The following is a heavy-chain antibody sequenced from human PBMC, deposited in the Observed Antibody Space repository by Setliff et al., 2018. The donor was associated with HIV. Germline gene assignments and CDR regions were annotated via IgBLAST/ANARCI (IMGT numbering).Heavy chain of an antibody. CDR3: ARRKAGWGELFGNWFDP. CDR1: GGSISSSSYY. V-gene: IGHV4-39*01. D-gene: IGHD3-10*01. J-gene: IGHJ5*02. Sequence: SETLSLTCAVYGGSISSSSYYWGWIRQPPGKGLEWIGSIYYSGSTYYNPSLKSRLTISVDTSKNQFSLKLSSVTAADTAVYYCARRKAGWGELFGNWFDPWGQGTLVTVSS. CDR2: IYYSGST.